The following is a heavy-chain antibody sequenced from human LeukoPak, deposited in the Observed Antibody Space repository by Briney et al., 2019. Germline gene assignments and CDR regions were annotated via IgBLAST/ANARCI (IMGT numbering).Heavy chain of an antibody. CDR2: INHSEST. CDR3: ARVGIVVVPAAIGNWFDP. CDR1: GGSFSGYY. J-gene: IGHJ5*02. D-gene: IGHD2-2*01. Sequence: SETLSLTRAVYGGSFSGYYWSWIRQPPGKGLEWIGEINHSESTNYNPSLKSRVTISVDTSKNQFSLKLSSVPAADTAVYYCARVGIVVVPAAIGNWFDPWGQGTLVTVSS. V-gene: IGHV4-34*01.